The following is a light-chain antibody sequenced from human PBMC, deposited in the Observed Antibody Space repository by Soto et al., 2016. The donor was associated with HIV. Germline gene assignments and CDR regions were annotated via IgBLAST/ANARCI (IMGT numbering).Light chain of an antibody. CDR1: NIGSKS. J-gene: IGLJ2*01. Sequence: SYELTQSPSVSVAPGKTARIACGGNNIGSKSVHWYQQKPGQAPVLVVYDDSDRPSGIPERFSGSNSGNSATLTISRVEAGDEADYFCQVWDSSTNHVVSGGGTKLTVL. CDR3: QVWDSSTNHVV. V-gene: IGLV3-21*03. CDR2: DDS.